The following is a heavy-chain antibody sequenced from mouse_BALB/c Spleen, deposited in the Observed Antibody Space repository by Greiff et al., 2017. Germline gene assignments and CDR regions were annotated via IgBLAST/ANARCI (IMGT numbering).Heavy chain of an antibody. CDR3: ARSTARATYYAMDY. J-gene: IGHJ4*01. CDR1: GYTFTSYW. V-gene: IGHV1-7*01. Sequence: VKLVESGAELAKPGASVKMSCKASGYTFTSYWMHWVKQRPGQGLEWIGYINPSTGYTEYNQKFKDKATLTADKSSSTAYMQLSSLTSEDSAVYYCARSTARATYYAMDYWGQGTSVTVSS. D-gene: IGHD3-1*01. CDR2: INPSTGYT.